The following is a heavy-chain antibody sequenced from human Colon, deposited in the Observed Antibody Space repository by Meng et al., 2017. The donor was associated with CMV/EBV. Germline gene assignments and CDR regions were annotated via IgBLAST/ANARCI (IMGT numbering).Heavy chain of an antibody. J-gene: IGHJ5*02. CDR2: INPNSGGT. V-gene: IGHV1-2*02. CDR3: ARDRLERPTYYYGSGSYHWFDP. D-gene: IGHD3-10*01. Sequence: ASVKVSCKASGYTFTGYYMHWVRQAPGQGLEWMGWINPNSGGTNYAQKFQGRVTMTRDTSISTAYMELSRLRSDDTAVYYCARDRLERPTYYYGSGSYHWFDPWGQGTLVTVSS. CDR1: GYTFTGYY.